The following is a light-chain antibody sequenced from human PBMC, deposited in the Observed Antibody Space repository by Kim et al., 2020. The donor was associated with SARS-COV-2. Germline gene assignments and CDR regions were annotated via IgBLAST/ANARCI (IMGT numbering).Light chain of an antibody. J-gene: IGKJ3*01. CDR1: QSISTF. V-gene: IGKV1-5*01. CDR2: AAS. Sequence: SASVGDRVTITCRASQSISTFLNWYQQKSGKAPKVLIYAASSLQSGVPSRFSGSGSGTEFTLTISSLQPDDFATYYCQQYNSYSTFGPGTKVDIK. CDR3: QQYNSYST.